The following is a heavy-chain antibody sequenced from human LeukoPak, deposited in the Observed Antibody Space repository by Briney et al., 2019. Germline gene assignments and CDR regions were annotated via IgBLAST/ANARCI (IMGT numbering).Heavy chain of an antibody. V-gene: IGHV3-33*01. Sequence: GRSLRLSCAASGFTFSSYGMHWVRQAPGKGLEWVAVIWYDGSNKYYADSVKGRFTISRDNSKNTLYLQMNSLRAEDTAVDYCARSSPAMVTYYYYYMDVWGKGTTVTVSS. D-gene: IGHD5-18*01. CDR2: IWYDGSNK. J-gene: IGHJ6*03. CDR1: GFTFSSYG. CDR3: ARSSPAMVTYYYYYMDV.